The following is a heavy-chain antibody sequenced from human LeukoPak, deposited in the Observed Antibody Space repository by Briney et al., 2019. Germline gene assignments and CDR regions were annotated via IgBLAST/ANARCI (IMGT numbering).Heavy chain of an antibody. Sequence: GGSLRLSCAASGFTFGSFEMNWVRQAPGKGLEWLSYISSSGSNKYYADSLKGRFTISRDNAKNSLYLQMNSLTAEDTADYYCARDLGDYVGYDAFDIWGQGTRVTASS. CDR2: ISSSGSNK. CDR3: ARDLGDYVGYDAFDI. CDR1: GFTFGSFE. J-gene: IGHJ3*02. D-gene: IGHD4-17*01. V-gene: IGHV3-48*03.